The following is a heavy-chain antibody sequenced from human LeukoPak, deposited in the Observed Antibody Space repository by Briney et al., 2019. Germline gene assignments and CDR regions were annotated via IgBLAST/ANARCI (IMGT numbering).Heavy chain of an antibody. CDR3: AREAYGSGNYYSDY. Sequence: GGSLRLSCAASGFTFSSYSMNWVRQAPGKGLAWVSRIHKDGSSTTYADSVKGRFTISRDNAKNTLYLQMNSLRAEDTAMYYCAREAYGSGNYYSDYWGQGTLVTVSS. V-gene: IGHV3-74*01. J-gene: IGHJ4*02. CDR1: GFTFSSYS. D-gene: IGHD3-10*01. CDR2: IHKDGSST.